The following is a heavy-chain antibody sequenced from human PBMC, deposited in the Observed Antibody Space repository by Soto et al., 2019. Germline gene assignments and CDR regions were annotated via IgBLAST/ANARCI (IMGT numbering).Heavy chain of an antibody. CDR1: GFSLRDSA. D-gene: IGHD3-10*01. V-gene: IGHV3-9*01. Sequence: EVQLVESGGGLVQPGRSLRLSCAASGFSLRDSAMHWVRQVQGGGLEWVSGIYARGNVGYADFVMGRFTISRDVAKRSLYLQMNSLTTEDTASYYCVKDILAGGADVWGQGTTVTVSS. CDR3: VKDILAGGADV. J-gene: IGHJ6*02. CDR2: IYARGNV.